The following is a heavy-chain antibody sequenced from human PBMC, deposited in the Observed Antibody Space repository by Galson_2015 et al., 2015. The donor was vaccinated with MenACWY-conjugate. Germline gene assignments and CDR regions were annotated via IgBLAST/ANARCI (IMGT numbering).Heavy chain of an antibody. V-gene: IGHV3-74*01. CDR1: GFIFSSYA. D-gene: IGHD1-26*01. Sequence: LRLSCAASGFIFSSYAMSWVRQAPGKGLVWVSRINPGGSSTTYADSVKDRFTISRDNAKNTLYLQMNSLRPEDTAVFYCAKSRGASFYFDIWGQGTMVTVSS. CDR3: AKSRGASFYFDI. CDR2: INPGGSST. J-gene: IGHJ3*02.